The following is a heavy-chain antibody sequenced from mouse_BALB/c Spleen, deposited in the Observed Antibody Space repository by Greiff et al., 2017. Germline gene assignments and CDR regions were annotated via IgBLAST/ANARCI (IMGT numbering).Heavy chain of an antibody. D-gene: IGHD2-4*01. CDR2: ISYSGST. J-gene: IGHJ3*01. CDR3: ARSHYDYDETWFAY. Sequence: EVKLVESGPSLVKPSQTLSLTCSVTGDSITSGYWNWIRKFPGNKLEYMGYISYSGSTYYNPSLKSRISITRDTSKNQYYLQLNSVTTEDTATYYCARSHYDYDETWFAYWGQGTLVTVSA. CDR1: GDSITSGY. V-gene: IGHV3-8*02.